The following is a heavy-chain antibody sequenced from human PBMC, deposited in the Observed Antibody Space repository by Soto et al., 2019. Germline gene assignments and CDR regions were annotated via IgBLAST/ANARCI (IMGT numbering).Heavy chain of an antibody. CDR2: ISYDGSNK. D-gene: IGHD6-19*01. V-gene: IGHV3-30-3*01. CDR3: ARSSGWYVFDY. Sequence: GGSLRLSCAASGFTFSTYVMNWVRQAPGKGLEWVAVISYDGSNKYYADSVKGRFTISRDNSKNTLYLQMNSLRAEDTAVYYCARSSGWYVFDYWGQGTLVTVSS. CDR1: GFTFSTYV. J-gene: IGHJ4*02.